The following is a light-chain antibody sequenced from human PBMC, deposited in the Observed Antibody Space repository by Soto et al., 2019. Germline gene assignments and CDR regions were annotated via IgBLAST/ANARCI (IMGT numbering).Light chain of an antibody. J-gene: IGKJ1*01. CDR2: GAS. V-gene: IGKV3-20*01. Sequence: EIVLTQSPGTLSLSPGERATLSCRASQNISVYLAWYRQKPGKAPRLLMYGASSRDTGIPDRFSGSGSGTDFTLTISRLEPEDFAVYYCQHYGYSLWTFGQGTKVDIK. CDR1: QNISVY. CDR3: QHYGYSLWT.